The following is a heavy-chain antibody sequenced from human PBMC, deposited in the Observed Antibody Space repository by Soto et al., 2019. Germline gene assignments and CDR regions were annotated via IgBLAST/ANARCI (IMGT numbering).Heavy chain of an antibody. CDR2: ISAYNGNT. Sequence: GASVKVSCKASGYTFTSYGISWVRQAPGQGLEWMGWISAYNGNTNYAQKLQGRVTMTTDTSTSTAYMGLRSLRSDDTAVYYCARVDYGDYGAYYYYGMDVWGQGTTVTVSS. D-gene: IGHD4-17*01. CDR1: GYTFTSYG. CDR3: ARVDYGDYGAYYYYGMDV. V-gene: IGHV1-18*04. J-gene: IGHJ6*02.